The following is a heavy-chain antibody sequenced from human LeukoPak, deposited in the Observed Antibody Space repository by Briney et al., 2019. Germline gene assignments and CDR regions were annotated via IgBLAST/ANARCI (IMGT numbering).Heavy chain of an antibody. CDR1: GYTFTGYY. CDR2: INPNSGGT. CDR3: ARDRDSSGWYGGDY. Sequence: GASVKVSCKASGYTFTGYYMHWVRQAPGQGLEWMGWINPNSGGTNYAQKFQGRATKTRDTSISTAYMELSRLRSDDTAVYYCARDRDSSGWYGGDYWGQGTLVTVSS. V-gene: IGHV1-2*02. D-gene: IGHD6-19*01. J-gene: IGHJ4*02.